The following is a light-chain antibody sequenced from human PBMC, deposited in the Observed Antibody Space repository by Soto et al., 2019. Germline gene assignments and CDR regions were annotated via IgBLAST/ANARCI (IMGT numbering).Light chain of an antibody. Sequence: EIVLTQSPGTLSLSPGERATLSCRASQSVRSNSLAWYRQTPGQAPRLLIYGASNRATGIPDRFSGSGSGTDFTLIISRLEPEDFSLYYCQQYGSSPWTFGQGTQVEL. V-gene: IGKV3-20*01. J-gene: IGKJ1*01. CDR1: QSVRSNS. CDR3: QQYGSSPWT. CDR2: GAS.